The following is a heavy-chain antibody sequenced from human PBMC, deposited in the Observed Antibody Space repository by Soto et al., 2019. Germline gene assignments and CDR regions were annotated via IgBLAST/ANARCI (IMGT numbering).Heavy chain of an antibody. Sequence: SETLSLTCAVYGGSFSGYYWSWIRQPPGKGLEWIGEITHSGTINYSPSLKSRVTISVDTSKNQFSLKLTSVTAADTAVYYCARLAGATNYFDYWGQGTLVTVSS. J-gene: IGHJ4*02. CDR1: GGSFSGYY. D-gene: IGHD1-26*01. CDR2: ITHSGTI. V-gene: IGHV4-34*01. CDR3: ARLAGATNYFDY.